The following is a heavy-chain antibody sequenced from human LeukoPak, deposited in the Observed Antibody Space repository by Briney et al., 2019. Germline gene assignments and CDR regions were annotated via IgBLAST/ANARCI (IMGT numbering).Heavy chain of an antibody. Sequence: ASVKVSCKASGYTFTSYGISWVRQAPGQGLEWMGWISAYNGNTNYAQKLQGRVTMTTDTSTSTAYMELRSLRSDDTAVYYCARDCSSTSCYGNDAFDIWGQGTMVTVSS. D-gene: IGHD2-2*01. J-gene: IGHJ3*02. V-gene: IGHV1-18*01. CDR1: GYTFTSYG. CDR3: ARDCSSTSCYGNDAFDI. CDR2: ISAYNGNT.